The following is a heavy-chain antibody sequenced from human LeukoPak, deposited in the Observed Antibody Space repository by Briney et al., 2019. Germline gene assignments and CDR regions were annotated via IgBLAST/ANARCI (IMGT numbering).Heavy chain of an antibody. CDR1: GFTFSSSW. J-gene: IGHJ4*02. Sequence: PGGSLRLSCVASGFTFSSSWMSWVRRAPGKGLEWVANIKQDGTEEYYVDSVRGRFSISKDNAKNSLYQQMNSLRAEDTAVYYCARDPCHGALDYWGQGALVTVSS. V-gene: IGHV3-7*03. CDR3: ARDPCHGALDY. D-gene: IGHD2-2*01. CDR2: IKQDGTEE.